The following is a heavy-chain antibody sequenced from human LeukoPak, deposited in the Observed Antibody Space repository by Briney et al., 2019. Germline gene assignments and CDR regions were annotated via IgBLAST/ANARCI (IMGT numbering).Heavy chain of an antibody. CDR3: AEPEGGYYDIRPD. Sequence: GGSLRLSCAAAGFTFSSYAMSWVRQAPGKGLEWVSAISGSGGSTYYADSVKGRFTISRDNSKNTLYLQMNSLRAEDTAVYYCAEPEGGYYDIRPDWGQGTLVTVSS. V-gene: IGHV3-23*01. CDR1: GFTFSSYA. J-gene: IGHJ4*02. D-gene: IGHD3-22*01. CDR2: ISGSGGST.